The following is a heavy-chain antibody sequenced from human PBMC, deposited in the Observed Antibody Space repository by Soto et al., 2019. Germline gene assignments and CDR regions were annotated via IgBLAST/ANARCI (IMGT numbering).Heavy chain of an antibody. J-gene: IGHJ2*01. CDR2: ISGSGGRT. D-gene: IGHD2-15*01. CDR3: AKDLEYCSGGDCYKSSYWYFDL. V-gene: IGHV3-23*01. Sequence: EVPLLESGGDLVQPGGSLRLSCAASGLTFSNYAMTWVRQAPGKGLEWVSAISGSGGRTYNADSVKGRFTISRDNSRNTLFLQMNSLRAEDTAVYYCAKDLEYCSGGDCYKSSYWYFDLWGRGTLVTVSS. CDR1: GLTFSNYA.